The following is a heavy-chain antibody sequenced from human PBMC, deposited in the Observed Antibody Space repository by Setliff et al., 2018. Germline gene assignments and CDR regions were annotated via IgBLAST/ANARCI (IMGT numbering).Heavy chain of an antibody. CDR3: ARGSRFGTIVYRGDYYLDV. CDR1: GYTFNNYA. J-gene: IGHJ6*03. D-gene: IGHD3-10*01. CDR2: INTDTGNP. V-gene: IGHV7-4-1*02. Sequence: GASVKVSCKASGYTFNNYAINWVRQAPGQGLEWMGWINTDTGNPTSAQGFTGRFVFSLDTSVSTAYLQISSLKAEDTAIYYCARGSRFGTIVYRGDYYLDVWGKGTTVTVSS.